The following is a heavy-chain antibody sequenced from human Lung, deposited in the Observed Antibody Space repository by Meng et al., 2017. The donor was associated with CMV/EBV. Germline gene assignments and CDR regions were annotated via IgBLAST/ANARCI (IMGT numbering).Heavy chain of an antibody. V-gene: IGHV3-30*04. Sequence: GGSLRLXCAASGFTFSSYAMHWVRQAPGKGLEWVAVISYDGSNKYYADSVKGRFTISRDNSKNTLYLQMNSLRAEDTAVYYCARGQGVPRYSSCWQRDKPFDYWGQGTLVXVSS. CDR2: ISYDGSNK. CDR1: GFTFSSYA. D-gene: IGHD6-19*01. J-gene: IGHJ4*02. CDR3: ARGQGVPRYSSCWQRDKPFDY.